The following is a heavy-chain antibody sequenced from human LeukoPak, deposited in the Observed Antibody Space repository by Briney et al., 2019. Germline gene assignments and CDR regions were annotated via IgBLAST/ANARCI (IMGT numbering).Heavy chain of an antibody. Sequence: GGSLRLSCAASGFTFSSYAMTWVRQAPGKGLEWVSAISGSGGITYYADSVKGRFTISRDNSKNTLYLQMNSLRAEDTAVYYCAKNGTTMGGTPYYYYSMDVWGKGTTVTVS. J-gene: IGHJ6*03. D-gene: IGHD1-1*01. V-gene: IGHV3-23*01. CDR1: GFTFSSYA. CDR2: ISGSGGIT. CDR3: AKNGTTMGGTPYYYYSMDV.